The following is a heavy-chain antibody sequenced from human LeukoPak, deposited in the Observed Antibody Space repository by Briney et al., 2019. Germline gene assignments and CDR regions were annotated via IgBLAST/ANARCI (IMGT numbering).Heavy chain of an antibody. CDR2: IKQDGSEK. V-gene: IGHV3-7*01. D-gene: IGHD2-15*01. Sequence: GGSPRLSCAASGFSFRAYWMNWVRQAPGKGLEWVANIKQDGSEKYFGDSVKGRFTLSRDNADNSLYLQMDSLRDEDTAVYYCVRGGSRSCSTCYSDAFDIWGRGTMVTVSS. CDR1: GFSFRAYW. J-gene: IGHJ3*02. CDR3: VRGGSRSCSTCYSDAFDI.